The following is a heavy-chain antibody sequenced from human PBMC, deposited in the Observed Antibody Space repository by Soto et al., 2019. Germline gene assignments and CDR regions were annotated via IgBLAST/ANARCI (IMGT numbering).Heavy chain of an antibody. J-gene: IGHJ4*02. D-gene: IGHD4-17*01. Sequence: PSETLSLTCTVSGGSISSYYWSWIRQPPGKGLEWIGYIYYSGSTKYNPSLKSRVTISVDTSKTQFSLDLNSVTAADTAVYYCARSGLREEYYFDSWGQGTLVTVSS. CDR3: ARSGLREEYYFDS. V-gene: IGHV4-59*01. CDR1: GGSISSYY. CDR2: IYYSGST.